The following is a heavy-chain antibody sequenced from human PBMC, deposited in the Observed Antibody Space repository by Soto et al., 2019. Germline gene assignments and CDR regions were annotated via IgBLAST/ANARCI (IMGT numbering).Heavy chain of an antibody. V-gene: IGHV1-69*13. CDR1: RGTLNSYA. Sequence: PVKGSCKASRGTLNSYALSSVRQAPGQRPEWMGGIIPIFGTANYAQKFQGRVTITADESTSTAYMELSSLRSEDTAVYYCARESRYCSGGSCYFLPGIDYWGQGTLVTVSS. D-gene: IGHD2-15*01. J-gene: IGHJ4*02. CDR2: IIPIFGTA. CDR3: ARESRYCSGGSCYFLPGIDY.